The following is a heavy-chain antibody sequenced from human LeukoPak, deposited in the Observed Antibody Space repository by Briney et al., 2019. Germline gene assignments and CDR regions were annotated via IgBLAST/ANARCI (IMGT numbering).Heavy chain of an antibody. Sequence: VSVKVSCKASGYTFTSYDINWVRQATGQGLEWMGWMNPNSGNTGYAQRFQGRLTMTRNTSISTAYMELSSLRSEDTTVYYCARGSSGWPYQDAFDIWGQGTMVTVSS. D-gene: IGHD6-19*01. J-gene: IGHJ3*02. V-gene: IGHV1-8*01. CDR3: ARGSSGWPYQDAFDI. CDR2: MNPNSGNT. CDR1: GYTFTSYD.